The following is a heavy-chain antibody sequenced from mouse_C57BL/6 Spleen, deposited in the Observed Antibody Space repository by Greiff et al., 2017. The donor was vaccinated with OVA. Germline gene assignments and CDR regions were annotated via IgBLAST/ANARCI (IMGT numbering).Heavy chain of an antibody. Sequence: VKLMESGPGLVAPSQSLSITCTVSGFSLTSYGVSWVRQPPGKGLEWLGVIWGDGSTNYHSALISRLSISKDNSKSQGFLKMNSLQTDDTAAYFCPNTVSFFVFWGQDTTLTVSS. J-gene: IGHJ2*01. CDR1: GFSLTSYG. CDR3: PNTVSFFVF. D-gene: IGHD6-2*01. V-gene: IGHV2-3*01. CDR2: IWGDGST.